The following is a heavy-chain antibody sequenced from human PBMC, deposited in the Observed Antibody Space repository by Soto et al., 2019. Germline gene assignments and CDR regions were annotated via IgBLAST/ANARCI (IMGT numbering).Heavy chain of an antibody. D-gene: IGHD3-10*01. CDR3: VKVPRGPRHYFDY. CDR2: VSDNGGTS. CDR1: GFSFCNYA. J-gene: IGHJ4*02. Sequence: GGSLRLSCSASGFSFCNYAMYWVRQAPGKGLEYVSAVSDNGGTSYYADSVKGRFTISRDNSKNTLYLQMSRLRAEDTAVYYCVKVPRGPRHYFDYWGQGTLVTVSS. V-gene: IGHV3-64D*08.